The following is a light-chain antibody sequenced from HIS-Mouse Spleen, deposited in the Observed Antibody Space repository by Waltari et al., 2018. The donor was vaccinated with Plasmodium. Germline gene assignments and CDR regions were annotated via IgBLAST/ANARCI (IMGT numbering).Light chain of an antibody. V-gene: IGKV3-20*01. Sequence: EIVLTQSPGTLSLSPGDRATLSCRASQSVSSSYLARYQQQPGQAPRLLILGASSRATGIPDRCSGSGSGTDFTLTISRLEPKDFAVCYCQQYGSSPVTFGQGTRLEIK. CDR3: QQYGSSPVT. CDR2: GAS. J-gene: IGKJ5*01. CDR1: QSVSSSY.